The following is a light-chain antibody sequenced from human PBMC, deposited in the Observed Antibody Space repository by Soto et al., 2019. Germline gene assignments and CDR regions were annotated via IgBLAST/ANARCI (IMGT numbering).Light chain of an antibody. V-gene: IGKV1-39*01. CDR3: QQTYSTPWT. CDR1: QTITSY. J-gene: IGKJ1*01. CDR2: GAF. Sequence: DIQMTQSPSSLSASVGDRVTITCRASQTITSYLNWYQQKPGKAAKLLIYGAFRLQSGVPSGFSGSGSGTDFTLTISSLQPEDFATYYCQQTYSTPWTFGQGTKVEIK.